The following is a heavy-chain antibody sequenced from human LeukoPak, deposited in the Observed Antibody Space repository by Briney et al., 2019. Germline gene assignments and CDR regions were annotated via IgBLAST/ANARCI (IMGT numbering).Heavy chain of an antibody. Sequence: PGGSLRLSCAASGFTFSSYAMSWVRQAPGKGLEWVSDISGSGGSTYYADSVKGRFTISRDNSKNTLYLQMNSLRAEDTAVYYCAKDLYRMVQGLIGCWDYWGQGNLVTVSS. CDR3: AKDLYRMVQGLIGCWDY. J-gene: IGHJ4*02. CDR2: ISGSGGST. V-gene: IGHV3-23*01. D-gene: IGHD3-10*01. CDR1: GFTFSSYA.